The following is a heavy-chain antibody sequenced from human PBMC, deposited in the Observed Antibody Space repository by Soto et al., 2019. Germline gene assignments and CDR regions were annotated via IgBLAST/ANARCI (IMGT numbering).Heavy chain of an antibody. J-gene: IGHJ6*03. CDR2: MNPNSGNT. D-gene: IGHD6-13*01. CDR3: ASGLVYSSSWYYYYYSMDV. Sequence: ASVKVSCKASGYTFTSYDINWVRQATGQGLEWMGWMNPNSGNTGYAQKFQGRVTMTRNTSISTAYMELSSLRSEDTAVYYCASGLVYSSSWYYYYYSMDVWGKGTTVTVSS. CDR1: GYTFTSYD. V-gene: IGHV1-8*02.